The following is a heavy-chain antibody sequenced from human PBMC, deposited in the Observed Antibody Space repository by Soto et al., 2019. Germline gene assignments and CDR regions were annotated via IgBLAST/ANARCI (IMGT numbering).Heavy chain of an antibody. Sequence: ASVKVSCKASGYTFTSYDINWVRQATGQGLEWMGWMNPNSGNTGYAQKFQGRVTMTRNTSISTAYMELSSLRSEDTAVYYCARQEIADLYYYYYMDVWGKGTTVTV. J-gene: IGHJ6*03. CDR2: MNPNSGNT. CDR1: GYTFTSYD. D-gene: IGHD2-15*01. V-gene: IGHV1-8*01. CDR3: ARQEIADLYYYYYMDV.